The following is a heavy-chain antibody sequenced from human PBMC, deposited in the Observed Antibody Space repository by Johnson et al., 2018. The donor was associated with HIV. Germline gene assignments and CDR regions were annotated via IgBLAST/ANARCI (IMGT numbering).Heavy chain of an antibody. Sequence: EVQLVESGGGLVQPGGSLRLSCAVSGFNVSSTYMSWVRQAPGKGLEWVSVIYSGGSTYYVASVKGRFTISRDNSKNTLYLQMNSLRAEYTAVYYCARGGKGVMAAFDSWGQGTMVTVSA. J-gene: IGHJ3*02. CDR1: GFNVSSTY. CDR3: ARGGKGVMAAFDS. CDR2: IYSGGST. D-gene: IGHD3-16*01. V-gene: IGHV3-66*02.